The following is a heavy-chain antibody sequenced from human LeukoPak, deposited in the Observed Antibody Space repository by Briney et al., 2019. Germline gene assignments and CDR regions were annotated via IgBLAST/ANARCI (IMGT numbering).Heavy chain of an antibody. V-gene: IGHV4-39*01. CDR1: GGSISSSSYY. CDR3: ARHRYYYDRSGYPRLSDYYYMYV. CDR2: IYYSGST. J-gene: IGHJ6*03. D-gene: IGHD3-22*01. Sequence: SETLSLTCTVSGGSISSSSYYWGWIRQPPGKGLEWIGSIYYSGSTYYNPSLKSRVTISVDTSKNQFSPKLSSVTAADTAVYSWARHRYYYDRSGYPRLSDYYYMYVWGKGTTVTVSS.